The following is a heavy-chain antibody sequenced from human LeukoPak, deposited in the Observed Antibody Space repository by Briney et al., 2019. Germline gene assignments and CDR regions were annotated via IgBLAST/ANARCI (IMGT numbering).Heavy chain of an antibody. CDR3: ARHVVAVGFDY. CDR2: ITSSSSYI. V-gene: IGHV3-21*01. D-gene: IGHD3-22*01. Sequence: PGGSLRLSCAASGLTFSTYTMNWVRQAPGKGLEWGSSITSSSSYIYYADSVKGRFTISRENAKHSLYLQMNSLRVEGTAVYYCARHVVAVGFDYWGQGTLVTVSS. CDR1: GLTFSTYT. J-gene: IGHJ4*02.